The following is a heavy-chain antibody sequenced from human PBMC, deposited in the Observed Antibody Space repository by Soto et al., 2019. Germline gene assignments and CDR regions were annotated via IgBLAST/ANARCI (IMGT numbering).Heavy chain of an antibody. CDR3: ASQRTYYYDSSGYYLDY. Sequence: SETLSLTCTASGGSITSSSHFWGWIRQPPGKGLEWIGSIYYSGSTYYNPSLKSRVTISVDTSKNQFSLKLSSVTAADTAVYYCASQRTYYYDSSGYYLDYWGQGTLVTVSS. J-gene: IGHJ4*02. V-gene: IGHV4-39*01. CDR1: GGSITSSSHF. CDR2: IYYSGST. D-gene: IGHD3-22*01.